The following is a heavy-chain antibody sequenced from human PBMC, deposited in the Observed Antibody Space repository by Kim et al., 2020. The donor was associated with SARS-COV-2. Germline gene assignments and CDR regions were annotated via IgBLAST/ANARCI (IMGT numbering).Heavy chain of an antibody. V-gene: IGHV3-23*01. CDR3: AKDGSTLTYYDILTGPTYDY. J-gene: IGHJ4*02. D-gene: IGHD3-9*01. Sequence: RFTISRDNSKNTLYLQMNSLRAEDTAVYYCAKDGSTLTYYDILTGPTYDYWGQGTLVTVSS.